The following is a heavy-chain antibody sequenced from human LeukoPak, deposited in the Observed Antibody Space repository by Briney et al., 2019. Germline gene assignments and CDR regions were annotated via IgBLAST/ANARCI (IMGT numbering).Heavy chain of an antibody. CDR1: GGSISSYY. J-gene: IGHJ6*02. CDR3: AREQVWRKFGGVSNHYYYYYGMDV. Sequence: SETLSLTCTVSGGSISSYYWSWIRQPAGKGLEWIGRIYTSGSTNYNPSLKSRVTMSVDTSKNQFSLQPSSVTAAYTAVYYCAREQVWRKFGGVSNHYYYYYGMDVWGQGTTVTVSS. V-gene: IGHV4-4*07. D-gene: IGHD3-16*01. CDR2: IYTSGST.